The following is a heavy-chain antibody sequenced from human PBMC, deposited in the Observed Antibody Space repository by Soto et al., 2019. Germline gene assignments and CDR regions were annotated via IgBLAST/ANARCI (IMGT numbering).Heavy chain of an antibody. D-gene: IGHD6-13*01. CDR2: VNAGNGNT. V-gene: IGHV1-3*01. CDR3: ARDLGYSSSWPDY. Sequence: AVSVKVCCKASGDTFTGYYMHWVRQAPGQRLEWMGWVNAGNGNTKYSQKFQGRVTITRDTSASTAYMELSSLRSEDTAVYYCARDLGYSSSWPDYWGQGTLVTVSS. J-gene: IGHJ4*02. CDR1: GDTFTGYY.